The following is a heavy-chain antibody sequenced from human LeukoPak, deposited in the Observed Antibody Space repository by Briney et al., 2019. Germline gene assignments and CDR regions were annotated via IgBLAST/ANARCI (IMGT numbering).Heavy chain of an antibody. CDR3: AKDRGDSSSQGVDY. D-gene: IGHD6-6*01. V-gene: IGHV3-30*02. J-gene: IGHJ4*02. CDR1: GFTFSSYG. CDR2: IRYDGSNK. Sequence: GGSLRLSCAASGFTFSSYGMHWVRQAPGKGLEWVAFIRYDGSNKYYADSVKGRFTISRDNSKNTLYLQMNSLRAEDTAVYYCAKDRGDSSSQGVDYWGQGTLVTVSS.